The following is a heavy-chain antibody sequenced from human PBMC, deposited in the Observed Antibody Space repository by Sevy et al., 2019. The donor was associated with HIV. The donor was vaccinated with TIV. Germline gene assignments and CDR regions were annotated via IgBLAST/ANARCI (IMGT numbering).Heavy chain of an antibody. D-gene: IGHD3-10*01. CDR1: GFTFSSYS. CDR2: ISSSSSTI. CDR3: ARVAGGGSGSLNWFDP. Sequence: GGSLRLSCAASGFTFSSYSMNWVRQAPGKGLEWVSYISSSSSTIYYADSVKGRFTISRDNAKNSLYLQMNSLRDEDTAVYYCARVAGGGSGSLNWFDPWGQGTLVTVSS. V-gene: IGHV3-48*02. J-gene: IGHJ5*02.